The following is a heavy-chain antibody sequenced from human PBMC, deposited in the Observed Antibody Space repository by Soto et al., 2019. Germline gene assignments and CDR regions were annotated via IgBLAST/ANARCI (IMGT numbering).Heavy chain of an antibody. V-gene: IGHV4-34*01. J-gene: IGHJ5*02. CDR3: ARGLVVARRAVAGNMGKNWFDP. CDR1: GGSFSGYY. D-gene: IGHD6-19*01. Sequence: PSETLSLTCAVYGGSFSGYYWSWIRQPPGKGLEWIGEINHSGSTNYNPSLKSRVTISVDTSKNQFSLKLSSVTAADTAVYYCARGLVVARRAVAGNMGKNWFDPWGQGTLVTVSS. CDR2: INHSGST.